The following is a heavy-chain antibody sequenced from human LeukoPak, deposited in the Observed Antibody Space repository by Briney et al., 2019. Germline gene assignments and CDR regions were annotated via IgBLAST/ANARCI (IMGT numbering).Heavy chain of an antibody. CDR3: ASRATYYYDSSGPRRAFDI. CDR1: GGSFSGYY. CDR2: INHSGST. D-gene: IGHD3-22*01. V-gene: IGHV4-34*01. Sequence: PSETLSLTCAVYGGSFSGYYWSWIRQPPGKGLEWIGEINHSGSTNYNPSLKSRVTISVDTSKNQFSLKLSSVTAADTAVYYCASRATYYYDSSGPRRAFDIWGQGTMVTVSS. J-gene: IGHJ3*02.